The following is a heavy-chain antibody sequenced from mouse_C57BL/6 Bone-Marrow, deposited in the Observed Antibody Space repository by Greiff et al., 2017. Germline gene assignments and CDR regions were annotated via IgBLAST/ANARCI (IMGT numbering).Heavy chain of an antibody. D-gene: IGHD1-1*01. CDR2: IDPEDGET. CDR1: GFNIKDYY. V-gene: IGHV14-2*01. J-gene: IGHJ3*01. Sequence: VQLQQSGAELVKPGASVKLSCTASGFNIKDYYMHWVKQRTEQGLEWIGRIDPEDGETKYAPKFQGKATITADTASTTAYLQLSSLTSEDTAVYDCARDYGSSPWFAYWGQGTLVTVSA. CDR3: ARDYGSSPWFAY.